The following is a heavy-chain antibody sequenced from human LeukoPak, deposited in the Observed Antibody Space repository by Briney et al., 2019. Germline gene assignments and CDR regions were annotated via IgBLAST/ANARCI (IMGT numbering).Heavy chain of an antibody. J-gene: IGHJ5*02. D-gene: IGHD6-6*01. CDR2: IYTSGST. V-gene: IGHV4-39*07. CDR1: GGSISSSTYY. CDR3: ARTYSSSPEFDP. Sequence: PSETLPLTCTVSGGSISSSTYYWGWIRQPPGKGLEWIGRIYTSGSTNYNPSLKSRVTISVDTSKNQFSLKLSSVTAADTAVYYCARTYSSSPEFDPWGPGTLVTASS.